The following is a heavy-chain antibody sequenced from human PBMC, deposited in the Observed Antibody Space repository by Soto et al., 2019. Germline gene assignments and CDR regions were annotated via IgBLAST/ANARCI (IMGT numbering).Heavy chain of an antibody. CDR2: ISSSSSTI. CDR3: ARGGAAARPGERKWDY. D-gene: IGHD6-6*01. V-gene: IGHV3-48*02. CDR1: GFTFSSYS. Sequence: GGSLRLSCAASGFTFSSYSMNWVRQAPGKGLEWVSYISSSSSTIYYADSVKGRFTISRDNAKNSLYLQMNSLRDEDTAVYYCARGGAAARPGERKWDYWGQGTLVTVSS. J-gene: IGHJ4*02.